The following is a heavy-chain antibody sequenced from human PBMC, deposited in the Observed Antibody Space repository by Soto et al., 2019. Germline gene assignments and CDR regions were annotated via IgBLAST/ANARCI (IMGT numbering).Heavy chain of an antibody. CDR2: ISYDGTTK. D-gene: IGHD7-27*01. CDR1: GFSFSISP. Sequence: LRLSCAASGFSFSISPMHWVRQAPGKGPEWVALISYDGTTKFYADSVKGRFTISRDNSKSTPYLQVDSLRPEDAAVYYCARDPKTSGGQHWAFNYFDSWGQGTLVTVSS. V-gene: IGHV3-30-3*01. J-gene: IGHJ4*02. CDR3: ARDPKTSGGQHWAFNYFDS.